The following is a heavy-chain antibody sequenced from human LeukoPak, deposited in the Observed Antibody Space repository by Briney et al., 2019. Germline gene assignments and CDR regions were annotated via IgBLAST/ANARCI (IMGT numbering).Heavy chain of an antibody. CDR3: AKAVAATGHYYFGMDV. V-gene: IGHV3-30-3*01. J-gene: IGHJ6*02. CDR1: GFTFSNSA. Sequence: PGGSLRLSCAASGFTFSNSAMHWVRQAPGKGLEWVAVISFDGTNKYYADSVKGRFTISRDNSKNTVYVQMNSLRGDDSGVYYCAKAVAATGHYYFGMDVWGQGTTVTVSS. D-gene: IGHD6-19*01. CDR2: ISFDGTNK.